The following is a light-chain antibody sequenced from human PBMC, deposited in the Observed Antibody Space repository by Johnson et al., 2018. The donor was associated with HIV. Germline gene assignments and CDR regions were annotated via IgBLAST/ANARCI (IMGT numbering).Light chain of an antibody. CDR3: GTWDSSLSANYI. Sequence: QSVLTQPPSVSAAPGQKVTISCSGSSSNIGNNYVSWYQQLPGTAPKLLIFDNNKRPSGVPDRFSDSKSGTSATLGITGLQTGDAADYYCGTWDSSLSANYIFVTGTKVTVL. V-gene: IGLV1-51*01. J-gene: IGLJ1*01. CDR1: SSNIGNNY. CDR2: DNN.